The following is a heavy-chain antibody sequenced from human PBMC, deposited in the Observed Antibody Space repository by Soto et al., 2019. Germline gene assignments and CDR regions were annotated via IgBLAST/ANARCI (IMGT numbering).Heavy chain of an antibody. V-gene: IGHV3-23*01. CDR3: AKEPNVGSGTNFYYYYYMDV. J-gene: IGHJ6*03. D-gene: IGHD1-1*01. CDR2: IHSGTP. Sequence: PGGSLRLSCAASGFSLGNYAMSWVRQAPGKGLEWVSAIHSGTPYYTDSVKGRFTISRDNSKNTLYLQMNSLGAEDTAVYYCAKEPNVGSGTNFYYYYYMDVWGKGTTVTVSS. CDR1: GFSLGNYA.